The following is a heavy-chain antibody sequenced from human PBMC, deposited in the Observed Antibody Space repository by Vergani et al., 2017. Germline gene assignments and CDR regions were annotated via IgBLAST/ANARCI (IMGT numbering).Heavy chain of an antibody. V-gene: IGHV1-18*01. CDR3: ARDSASLLWFGESKRGWFDP. CDR2: ISAYNGNT. D-gene: IGHD3-10*01. Sequence: QVQLVQSGAEVKKPGASVKVSCKASGYTFTSYGISWVRQAPGQGLEWMGWISAYNGNTNYAQKLQGRVTMTTDTSTSTAYMELRSLRSDDTAVYYCARDSASLLWFGESKRGWFDPWGQGTLVTVSS. CDR1: GYTFTSYG. J-gene: IGHJ5*02.